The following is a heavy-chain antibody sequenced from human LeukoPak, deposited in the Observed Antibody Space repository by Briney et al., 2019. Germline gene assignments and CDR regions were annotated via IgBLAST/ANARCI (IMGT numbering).Heavy chain of an antibody. V-gene: IGHV3-23*01. D-gene: IGHD1-26*01. J-gene: IGHJ5*02. CDR3: AKVGSASNVVGATTPVSWFDP. CDR2: ISGSGGST. Sequence: PGGSLRLSCAASGFTFSSYAMSWVRQAPGKGLDWVSAISGSGGSTNYADSVKGRFTISRDNSKNTLYLQMNSLRAEDTAVYYCAKVGSASNVVGATTPVSWFDPWGQGTLVTVSS. CDR1: GFTFSSYA.